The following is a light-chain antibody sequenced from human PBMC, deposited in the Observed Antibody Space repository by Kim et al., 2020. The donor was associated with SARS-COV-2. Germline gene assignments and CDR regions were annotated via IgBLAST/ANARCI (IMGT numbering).Light chain of an antibody. J-gene: IGLJ1*01. V-gene: IGLV3-21*04. CDR1: NMGSKS. Sequence: SYELTQPPSESVSPGKTARITCGGDNMGSKSVHWYQQKPGQAPVVVIYYDSDRPSGIPERFSGSNSGNTATLTISRVEAGDEADYYCQVWDSSSDQPVFGSGTKVTVL. CDR2: YDS. CDR3: QVWDSSSDQPV.